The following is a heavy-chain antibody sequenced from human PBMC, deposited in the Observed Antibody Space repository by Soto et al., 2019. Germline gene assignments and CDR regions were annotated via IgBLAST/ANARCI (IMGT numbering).Heavy chain of an antibody. CDR2: IYYSGST. D-gene: IGHD2-8*01. Sequence: QVQLQESGPGLVKPSQTLSLTCTVSGGSISSGGYYWSWIRQHPGKGLEWIGYIYYSGSTYYNPSLKSRVTIAVDTSKTQFSLKLSSVTAADTAVYYCARIRKWSLYYFDYWGQGTLVTVSS. CDR3: ARIRKWSLYYFDY. V-gene: IGHV4-31*03. CDR1: GGSISSGGYY. J-gene: IGHJ4*02.